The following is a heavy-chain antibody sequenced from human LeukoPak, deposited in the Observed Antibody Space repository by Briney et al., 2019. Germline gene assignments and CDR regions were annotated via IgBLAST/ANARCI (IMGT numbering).Heavy chain of an antibody. CDR1: GFTLRIYG. J-gene: IGHJ6*02. V-gene: IGHV3-23*01. D-gene: IGHD1-1*01. Sequence: PGGSLRLSCAASGFTLRIYGMSWVRQAPGKGLEWVSTISGSGGSTYYADSVKGRFTISRDKSKNTLYLQMNSLRAEDTAVYYCARDVRYTMDVWGQGTTVTVSS. CDR2: ISGSGGST. CDR3: ARDVRYTMDV.